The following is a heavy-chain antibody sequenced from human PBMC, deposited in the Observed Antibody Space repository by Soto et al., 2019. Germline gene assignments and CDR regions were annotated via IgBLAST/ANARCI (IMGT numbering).Heavy chain of an antibody. CDR3: ARVLHIRNWYFDD. CDR2: LWYDGSGE. V-gene: IGHV3-33*01. Sequence: QVQLVESGGGVVQPGNSLRLSCAASGFSVSTHVVHWVRQVPGKGLEWVAVLWYDGSGEYYADSVKGRFTISRDSSKNTMSLQMNSLRGEDAGVYYCARVLHIRNWYFDDWGQGSLATVSS. J-gene: IGHJ4*02. CDR1: GFSVSTHV. D-gene: IGHD1-20*01.